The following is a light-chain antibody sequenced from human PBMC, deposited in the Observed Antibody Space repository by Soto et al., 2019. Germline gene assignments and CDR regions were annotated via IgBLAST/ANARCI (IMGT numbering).Light chain of an antibody. V-gene: IGKV3-11*01. Sequence: EIVLTQSPATLSLSPGERATLSCRASQSVSSYLAWYQQKPGQAPRLLIYDASNRATGIPARFSGSGSGTDFTLTISCLEPEDFAFYYCQQRSNWPAITFGQGKRLEI. CDR3: QQRSNWPAIT. CDR2: DAS. CDR1: QSVSSY. J-gene: IGKJ5*01.